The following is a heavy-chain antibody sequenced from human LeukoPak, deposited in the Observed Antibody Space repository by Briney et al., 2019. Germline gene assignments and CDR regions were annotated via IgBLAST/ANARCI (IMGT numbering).Heavy chain of an antibody. D-gene: IGHD2-21*01. J-gene: IGHJ3*02. CDR3: ARRGSDSRAFDI. CDR1: WLTVSSNY. Sequence: GGSLRLSRAASWLTVSSNYMTWARHAPGKGLEWVSVIYRSGSIYYADAVTGRFTITRDNSENTLYLQMDSRRAEDTAVYYCARRGSDSRAFDIWGQGTMVTVSS. V-gene: IGHV3-53*01. CDR2: IYRSGSI.